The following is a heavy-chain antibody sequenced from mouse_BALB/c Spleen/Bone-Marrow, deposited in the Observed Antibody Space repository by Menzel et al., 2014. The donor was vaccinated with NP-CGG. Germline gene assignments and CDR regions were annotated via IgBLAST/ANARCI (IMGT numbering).Heavy chain of an antibody. J-gene: IGHJ2*01. Sequence: EVQLQESGPELVKPGASVKISCKASGYSFTGYYMHWVKPSHVKSLEWIGRINPYNGATSYNQNFKDKASLTVDKSSSTAYMELHSLTSEDSAVYYCAREYYGNYVLDYWGQGTTLTVSS. D-gene: IGHD2-1*01. V-gene: IGHV1-31*01. CDR3: AREYYGNYVLDY. CDR1: GYSFTGYY. CDR2: INPYNGAT.